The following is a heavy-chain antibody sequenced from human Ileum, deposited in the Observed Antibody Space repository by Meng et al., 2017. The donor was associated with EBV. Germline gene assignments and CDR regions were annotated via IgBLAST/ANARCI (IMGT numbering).Heavy chain of an antibody. CDR3: ARVGQWLPIDY. Sequence: QGPRQGSGPGLVRLSGTLSLPCAVSGGSISSSNWWSWVRQPPGKGLEWIGEIYHSGSTNYNPSLKSRVTISVDKSKNQFSLNLSSVTAADTAVYYCARVGQWLPIDYWGQGTLVTVSS. D-gene: IGHD6-19*01. CDR1: GGSISSSNW. J-gene: IGHJ4*02. V-gene: IGHV4-4*02. CDR2: IYHSGST.